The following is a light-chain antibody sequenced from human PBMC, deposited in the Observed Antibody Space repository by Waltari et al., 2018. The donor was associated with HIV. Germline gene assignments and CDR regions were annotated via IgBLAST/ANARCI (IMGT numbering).Light chain of an antibody. CDR3: CSCSVTNGLWV. Sequence: QSALTQAASVSASLGQSINISRTATTSELDIYNLASWYQHHPGKAPKLILYEVNKRPSGVSNRFSGSRSGNTTSLTITGLLADDEADYYCCSCSVTNGLWVFGGGTKVTVV. CDR2: EVN. CDR1: TSELDIYNL. J-gene: IGLJ3*02. V-gene: IGLV2-23*02.